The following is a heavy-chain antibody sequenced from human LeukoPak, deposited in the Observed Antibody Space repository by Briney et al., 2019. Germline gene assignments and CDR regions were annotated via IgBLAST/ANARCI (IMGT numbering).Heavy chain of an antibody. V-gene: IGHV3-30*14. CDR1: GFTFSSYA. J-gene: IGHJ4*02. CDR2: ISYDGSNK. CDR3: ARGHLGATLFSSIDY. Sequence: GGSLRLSCAASGFTFSSYAMHWVRQAPGKGLEWVAVISYDGSNKYYADSVKGRFTISRDNSKNMVYLQMNSLRAEDTAVYYCARGHLGATLFSSIDYWGQGTLVTVSS. D-gene: IGHD1-26*01.